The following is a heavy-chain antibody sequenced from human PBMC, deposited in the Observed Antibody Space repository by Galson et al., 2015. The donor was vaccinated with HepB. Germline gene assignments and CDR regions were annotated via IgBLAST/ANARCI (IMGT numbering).Heavy chain of an antibody. J-gene: IGHJ4*02. V-gene: IGHV2-70*11. D-gene: IGHD6-19*01. CDR2: IDWDDVK. CDR1: GFSLSTSGMC. CDR3: ARIAVAGTELRQYYFDY. Sequence: PALVKPTQTLTLTCTFSGFSLSTSGMCVSWIRQPPGKALEWLARIDWDDVKYYSTSLKTRLTISKDTSKNQVVLTMTNMDPVDTATYYCARIAVAGTELRQYYFDYWGQGTLVTVSS.